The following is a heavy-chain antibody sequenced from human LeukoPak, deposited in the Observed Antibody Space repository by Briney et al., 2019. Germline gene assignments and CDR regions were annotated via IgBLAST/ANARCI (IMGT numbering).Heavy chain of an antibody. CDR1: GFTFNSYA. CDR3: ARGLGLPAALYYFDY. V-gene: IGHV3-23*01. CDR2: ISNTGGST. Sequence: GSLRLSCAASGFTFNSYAMSWVRQAPGKGLEWVSSISNTGGSTYDADSVKGRFTISRDNSKNTLYLQMNSLRTDDTAVYYCARGLGLPAALYYFDYWGQGTLVTVSS. D-gene: IGHD2-2*01. J-gene: IGHJ4*02.